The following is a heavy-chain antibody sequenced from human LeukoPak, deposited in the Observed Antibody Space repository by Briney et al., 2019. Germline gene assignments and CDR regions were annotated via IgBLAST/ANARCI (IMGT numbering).Heavy chain of an antibody. D-gene: IGHD2/OR15-2a*01. Sequence: PGGSLRLSXAVSGFAVSSNYMTWVRQAPGKGLEWVAFIRYDGSNKYYADSVKGRFTISRDNSKNTLYLQMNSLRAEDTAVYYCVVITQAWGQGTLVTVSS. V-gene: IGHV3-30*02. CDR3: VVITQA. CDR2: IRYDGSNK. CDR1: GFAVSSNY. J-gene: IGHJ5*02.